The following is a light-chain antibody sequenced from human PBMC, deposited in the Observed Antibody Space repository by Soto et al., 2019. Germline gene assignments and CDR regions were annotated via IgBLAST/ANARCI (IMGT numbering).Light chain of an antibody. J-gene: IGKJ2*01. V-gene: IGKV3-15*01. CDR3: QQYSNWPYT. CDR1: QSVSSK. Sequence: EIVMTQSPATLSLSPGERVTLSCRASQSVSSKLAWYQQKPGQAPRLLIYGASIRATDIPARFSGRGSGTEFTLTISRLQSEDFAIFYCQQYSNWPYTFGQGTKVDIK. CDR2: GAS.